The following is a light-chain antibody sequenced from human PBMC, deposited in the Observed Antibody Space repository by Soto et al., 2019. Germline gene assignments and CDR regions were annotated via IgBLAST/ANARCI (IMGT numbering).Light chain of an antibody. J-gene: IGLJ1*01. Sequence: QSALTQPASVSGSPRQSITISCTGTSRDVGGYNYVSWYQQHPGKAPKLMIYEVSNRPSGVSNRFSGSKSGNTASLTISGLQAEDEADYYCSAYTSSSTLGVFGTGTKLTVL. CDR2: EVS. V-gene: IGLV2-14*01. CDR3: SAYTSSSTLGV. CDR1: SRDVGGYNY.